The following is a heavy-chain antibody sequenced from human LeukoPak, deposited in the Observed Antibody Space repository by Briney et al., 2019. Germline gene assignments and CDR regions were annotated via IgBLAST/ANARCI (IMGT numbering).Heavy chain of an antibody. CDR2: IGGDGTEK. CDR3: AKNGDRGAYCTGGTCYPYFYYYMDV. CDR1: GFTFSSYG. J-gene: IGHJ6*03. Sequence: GGSLRLSCAASGFTFSSYGIHWVRQAPGKGLEWVAFIGGDGTEKYYAVSVKGRFTISRDNSKNTLYLQMNSLRAEDTAIYYCAKNGDRGAYCTGGTCYPYFYYYMDVWGKGTTVTI. D-gene: IGHD2-15*01. V-gene: IGHV3-30*02.